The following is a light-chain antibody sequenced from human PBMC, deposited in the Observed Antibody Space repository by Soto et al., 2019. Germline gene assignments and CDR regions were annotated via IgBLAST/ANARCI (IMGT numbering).Light chain of an antibody. V-gene: IGKV3-20*01. CDR1: QSVSSSY. CDR3: QQFGSSLWT. Sequence: EIVLTQSPGTLSLSPGERDTLSCRASQSVSSSYLAWYQQKPGQAPRLLIYGASSRATGIPDRFTGSGSGTDFALTISRLGPEDFAVYYCQQFGSSLWTFGQGTKVEIK. J-gene: IGKJ1*01. CDR2: GAS.